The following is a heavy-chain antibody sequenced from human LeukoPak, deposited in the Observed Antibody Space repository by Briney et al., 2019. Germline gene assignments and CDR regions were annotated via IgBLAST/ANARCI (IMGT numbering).Heavy chain of an antibody. V-gene: IGHV4-59*01. CDR1: AGSISSYH. CDR2: IYYSGST. J-gene: IGHJ4*02. CDR3: ARGPTRYYSDY. Sequence: SETLSLTCTVSAGSISSYHWSWIRQPPGKGLEWIGYIYYSGSTNYNPSLKSRVTISIDTSKSQFSLKLSSVTAADTAVYYCARGPTRYYSDYWGQGTLVTVSS.